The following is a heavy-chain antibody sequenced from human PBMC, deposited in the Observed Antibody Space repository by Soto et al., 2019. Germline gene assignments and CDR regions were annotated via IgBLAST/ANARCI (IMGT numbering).Heavy chain of an antibody. CDR3: ARIRRDILTGYYADY. V-gene: IGHV2-26*01. CDR1: GFSLSNAGMG. Sequence: ASGPTVVNTTDNMPLTCTVSGFSLSNAGMGLSWIRQPPGKALEWLAHIFSNDENCYSTSLKSRLTISKDTSKSQVVLTMTNMDPVDTATYYCARIRRDILTGYYADYWGQGTLVTVS. J-gene: IGHJ4*02. CDR2: IFSNDEN. D-gene: IGHD3-9*01.